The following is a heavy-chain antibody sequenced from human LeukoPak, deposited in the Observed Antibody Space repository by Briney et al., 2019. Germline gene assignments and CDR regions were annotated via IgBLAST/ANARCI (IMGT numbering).Heavy chain of an antibody. J-gene: IGHJ4*02. V-gene: IGHV3-21*01. Sequence: GGSLRLSCAASGFTFSSYSMNWVRQAPGKGLEWVSSITSRSSYIYYADSVKGRFTISRDNAKNSLYLQMNSLRAEDTAMYFCARDRGYTFDYWGQGTLVTVSS. CDR1: GFTFSSYS. CDR3: ARDRGYTFDY. CDR2: ITSRSSYI. D-gene: IGHD3-22*01.